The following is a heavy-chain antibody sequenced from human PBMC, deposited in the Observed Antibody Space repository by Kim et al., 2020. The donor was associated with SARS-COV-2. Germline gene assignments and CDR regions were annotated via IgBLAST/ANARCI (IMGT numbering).Heavy chain of an antibody. CDR3: ARDHYYDSSGYYWFDP. CDR1: GGTFSSYA. CDR2: IIPIFGTA. V-gene: IGHV1-69*13. Sequence: SVKVSCKASGGTFSSYAISWVRQAPGQGLEWMGGIIPIFGTANYAQKFQGRVTITADESTSTAYMELSSLRSEDTAVYYCARDHYYDSSGYYWFDPWGQGTLVTVSS. J-gene: IGHJ5*02. D-gene: IGHD3-22*01.